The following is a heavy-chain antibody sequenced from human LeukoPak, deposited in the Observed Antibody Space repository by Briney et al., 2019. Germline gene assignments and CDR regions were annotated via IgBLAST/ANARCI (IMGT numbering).Heavy chain of an antibody. Sequence: SETLSLTCTVSGGSISIYYWSWIRQPAGKGLEWIGRIYTSGSTNYNPSLKSRVTMSVDTSKNQFSLKLSSVTAADTAVYYCARDKSIAGDAFDIWGQGTMVTVSS. CDR3: ARDKSIAGDAFDI. V-gene: IGHV4-4*07. CDR1: GGSISIYY. CDR2: IYTSGST. J-gene: IGHJ3*02. D-gene: IGHD6-6*01.